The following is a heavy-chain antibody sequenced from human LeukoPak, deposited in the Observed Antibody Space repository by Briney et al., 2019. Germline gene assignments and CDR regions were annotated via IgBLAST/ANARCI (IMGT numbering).Heavy chain of an antibody. Sequence: GASVKVSCKASGYTFTSYYMHWVRQAPGQGLEWMGRIIPILGIANYAQKFQGRVTITADKSTSTAYMELSSLRSEDTAVYYCASPFGCGGNSEAFDIWGQGTMVTVSS. V-gene: IGHV1-69*02. CDR3: ASPFGCGGNSEAFDI. D-gene: IGHD4-23*01. CDR2: IIPILGIA. CDR1: GYTFTSYY. J-gene: IGHJ3*02.